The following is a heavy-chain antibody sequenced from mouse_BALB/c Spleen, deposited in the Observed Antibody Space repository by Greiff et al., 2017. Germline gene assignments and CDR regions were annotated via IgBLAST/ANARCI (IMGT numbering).Heavy chain of an antibody. J-gene: IGHJ4*01. CDR3: ARVFITDAMDY. V-gene: IGHV2-9*02. CDR1: GFSLTSYG. D-gene: IGHD1-1*01. Sequence: VKLMESGPALVAPSQSLSITCTVSGFSLTSYGVHWVRQPPGKGLEWLGVIWAGGSTNYNSALMSRLSISKDNSKSQVFLKMNSLQTDDTAMYYCARVFITDAMDYWGQGTSVTVSS. CDR2: IWAGGST.